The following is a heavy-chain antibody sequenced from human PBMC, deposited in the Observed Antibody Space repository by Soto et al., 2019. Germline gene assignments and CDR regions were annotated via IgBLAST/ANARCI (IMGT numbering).Heavy chain of an antibody. V-gene: IGHV4-34*01. Sequence: PSETLSLPCDVYGGSFSDYIWTWIRQTPGKGLQWIGQINHSGSANYNPSLKSRVTISVHTSSSQFSLELSSVTAADTAVYYCARGLISGSHYSGGWYYFDSWGQGTQVTVSS. CDR2: INHSGSA. J-gene: IGHJ4*01. CDR3: ARGLISGSHYSGGWYYFDS. CDR1: GGSFSDYI. D-gene: IGHD1-26*01.